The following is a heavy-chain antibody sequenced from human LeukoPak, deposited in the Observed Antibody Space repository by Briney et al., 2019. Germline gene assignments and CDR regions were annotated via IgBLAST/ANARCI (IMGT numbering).Heavy chain of an antibody. CDR2: ISWNSGSI. CDR3: ARDLMIVMVEEEGSADY. J-gene: IGHJ4*02. CDR1: GFTFDDYA. D-gene: IGHD3-22*01. V-gene: IGHV3-9*01. Sequence: GGSLRLSCAASGFTFDDYAMHWVRQAPGKGLEWVSGISWNSGSIGYADSVKGRFTISRDNAKNSVYLQMNSLRAEDTAVYYCARDLMIVMVEEEGSADYWGQGTLVTVSS.